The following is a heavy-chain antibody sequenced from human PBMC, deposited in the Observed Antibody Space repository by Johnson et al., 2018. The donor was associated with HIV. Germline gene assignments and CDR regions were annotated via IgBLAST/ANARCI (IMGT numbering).Heavy chain of an antibody. CDR3: AREWLYGFDI. CDR2: IIPSGTGT. D-gene: IGHD5-24*01. Sequence: PGKGLEWVSGIIPSGTGTYYADSVKGRFTISRDNSKNTLYLQMNRLRAEDTAVYYCAREWLYGFDIWGQWTMVTVSS. V-gene: IGHV3-23*01. J-gene: IGHJ3*02.